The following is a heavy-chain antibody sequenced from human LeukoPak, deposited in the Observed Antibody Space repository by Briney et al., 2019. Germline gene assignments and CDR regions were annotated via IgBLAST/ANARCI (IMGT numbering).Heavy chain of an antibody. CDR2: ISSSSSYI. CDR1: GFTFSSYS. J-gene: IGHJ4*02. Sequence: GGSLRLSCAASGFTFSSYSMNWVRQAPGKGLEWVLSISSSSSYIYYADSVKGRFTISRDNAKNSLYLQMNSLRAEDTAVYYCARGPWYSYATRPFDYWGQGTLVAVSS. CDR3: ARGPWYSYATRPFDY. V-gene: IGHV3-21*01. D-gene: IGHD5-18*01.